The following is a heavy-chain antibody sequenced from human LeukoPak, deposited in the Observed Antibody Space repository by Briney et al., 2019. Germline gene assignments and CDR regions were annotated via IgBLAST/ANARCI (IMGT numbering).Heavy chain of an antibody. CDR3: AKVIGYSYGCVDY. CDR2: ISGSGDST. Sequence: GGSLRLSCAASGFTFSSYAMSSVRQAPGKGLEWVSAISGSGDSTYYADSVKGRFTISRDNSKNTLYLQMTSLRAEDTAVYYCAKVIGYSYGCVDYWGQGTLVTVSS. CDR1: GFTFSSYA. J-gene: IGHJ4*02. V-gene: IGHV3-23*01. D-gene: IGHD5-18*01.